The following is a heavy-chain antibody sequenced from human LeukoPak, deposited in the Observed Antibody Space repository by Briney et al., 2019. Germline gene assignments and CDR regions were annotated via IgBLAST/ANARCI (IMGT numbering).Heavy chain of an antibody. Sequence: GGSLRLSCAASGFTFSSYWMSWVRQAPGKGLEWVANIKQDGSEKYYVDSVKGRFTISRDNAKNSLYLQMNSLRAEDTAVYYCARDIVVVPAAKSAWDYWGQGTLVTVSS. CDR3: ARDIVVVPAAKSAWDY. CDR2: IKQDGSEK. J-gene: IGHJ4*02. V-gene: IGHV3-7*03. D-gene: IGHD2-2*01. CDR1: GFTFSSYW.